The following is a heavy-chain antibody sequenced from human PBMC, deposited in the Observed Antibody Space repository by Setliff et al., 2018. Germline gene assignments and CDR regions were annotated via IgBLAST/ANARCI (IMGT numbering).Heavy chain of an antibody. D-gene: IGHD3-3*01. CDR3: ARGRHPPWSGYPYYCMDV. V-gene: IGHV1-69*06. CDR1: GGTFSSYA. Sequence: GASVKVSCKASGGTFSSYAISWVRQAPGQGLEWMGRIIPIFGSANYAQKFQGRVTITADKSTSTAYMELSSLRSEDTAVYYCARGRHPPWSGYPYYCMDVWGKGTTVTVSS. J-gene: IGHJ6*03. CDR2: IIPIFGSA.